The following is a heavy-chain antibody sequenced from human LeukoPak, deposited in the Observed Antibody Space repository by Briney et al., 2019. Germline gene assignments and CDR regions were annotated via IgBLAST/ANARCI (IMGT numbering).Heavy chain of an antibody. J-gene: IGHJ5*02. V-gene: IGHV1-69*13. CDR1: GGTFSSYA. CDR2: IIPIFGTA. CDR3: ARDLGGLIDENWFDP. Sequence: GASVKVSCKASGGTFSSYAISWVRQAPGQGLEWMGGIIPIFGTANYAQKFQGRVTITADESTSTAYMELSSLRSEDTAVYYCARDLGGLIDENWFDPWGQGTLVTVSS. D-gene: IGHD3-16*01.